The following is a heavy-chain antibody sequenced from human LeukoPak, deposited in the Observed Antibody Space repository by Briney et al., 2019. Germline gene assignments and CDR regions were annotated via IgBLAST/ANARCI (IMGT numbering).Heavy chain of an antibody. D-gene: IGHD5-18*01. CDR1: GYTFTGYY. J-gene: IGHJ4*02. CDR2: INPNSGGT. Sequence: ASVKVSCKASGYTFTGYYMHWVRQAPGQGLEWMGWINPNSGGTNYAQKFQGRVTMTRDTSISTAYMELSRLRSDDTAVYYCARSRTPDIQLWLLPRSNNFDYWGQGTLVTVSS. CDR3: ARSRTPDIQLWLLPRSNNFDY. V-gene: IGHV1-2*02.